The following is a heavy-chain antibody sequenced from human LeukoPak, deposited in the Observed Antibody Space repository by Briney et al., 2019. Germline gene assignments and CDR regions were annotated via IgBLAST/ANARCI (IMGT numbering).Heavy chain of an antibody. CDR2: IYYSGST. V-gene: IGHV4-30-4*07. Sequence: PSQTLSLTCAVSGGSISSGGYSWSWIRQPPGKGLEWIGYIYYSGSTYYNPSLKSRVTISVDTSKNQFSLKLSSVTAADTAVYYCARDRYYYDSSGTRWFDPWGQGTLVTVSS. CDR3: ARDRYYYDSSGTRWFDP. J-gene: IGHJ5*02. CDR1: GGSISSGGYS. D-gene: IGHD3-22*01.